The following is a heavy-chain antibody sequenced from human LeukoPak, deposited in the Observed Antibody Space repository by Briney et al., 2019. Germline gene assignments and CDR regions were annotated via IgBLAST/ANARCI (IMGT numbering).Heavy chain of an antibody. D-gene: IGHD1-26*01. CDR1: GFTFSNAW. Sequence: PGGSLRLSCAASGFTFSNAWMSWVRQAPGKGLEWVGRIKSKTDGGTTDYAAPVKGRFTISRDDSKNTLYLQMNSLKTEDTAVYYCTTEVPVVGALLGPDYWGQGTLVTVSS. CDR2: IKSKTDGGTT. V-gene: IGHV3-15*01. J-gene: IGHJ4*02. CDR3: TTEVPVVGALLGPDY.